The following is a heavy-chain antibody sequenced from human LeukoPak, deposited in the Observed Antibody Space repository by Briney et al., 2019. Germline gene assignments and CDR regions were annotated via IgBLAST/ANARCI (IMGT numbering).Heavy chain of an antibody. D-gene: IGHD2-8*01. CDR1: GGSIISYY. CDR3: ARRNGLRGVVDY. CDR2: IYYSGST. Sequence: SETLSLTCTVSGGSIISYYWSWIRQPPGKGLEWLGYIYYSGSTNFNPSLKGRVNISVDTSENQFSLKLSSVTAADTAVYYCARRNGLRGVVDYWGQGTLVTVSS. J-gene: IGHJ4*02. V-gene: IGHV4-59*08.